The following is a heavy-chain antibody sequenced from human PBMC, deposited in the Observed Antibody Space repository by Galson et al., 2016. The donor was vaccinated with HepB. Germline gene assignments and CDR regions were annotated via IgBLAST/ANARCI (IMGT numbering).Heavy chain of an antibody. CDR1: GDSISSGTYY. V-gene: IGHV4-39*01. J-gene: IGHJ6*02. CDR3: ARHVETSSGCSGMDV. Sequence: SETLSLTCSVSGDSISSGTYYWGWIRQPPGKGLEWIGSIYFTGSTYYNPSLVSRVTRSLDTSKNQFSLKLTSVTAADTAVYYCARHVETSSGCSGMDVWGQGITVTVSS. CDR2: IYFTGST. D-gene: IGHD2-15*01.